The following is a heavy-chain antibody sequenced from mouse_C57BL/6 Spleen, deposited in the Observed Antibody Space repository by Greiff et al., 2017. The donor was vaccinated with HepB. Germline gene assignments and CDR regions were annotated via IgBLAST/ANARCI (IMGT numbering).Heavy chain of an antibody. Sequence: QVQLKQPGAELVMPGASVKLSCKASGYTFTSYWMHWVKQRPGQGLEWIGEIDPSDSYTNYNQKFKGKTTLTVDKSSSTAYMQLSSLTSEDSAVYYCARSYYGSSRYLDYWGQGTTLTVSS. J-gene: IGHJ2*01. D-gene: IGHD1-1*01. CDR2: IDPSDSYT. CDR3: ARSYYGSSRYLDY. CDR1: GYTFTSYW. V-gene: IGHV1-69*01.